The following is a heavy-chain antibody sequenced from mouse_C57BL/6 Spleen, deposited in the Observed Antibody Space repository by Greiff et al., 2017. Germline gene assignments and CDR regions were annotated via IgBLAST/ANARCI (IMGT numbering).Heavy chain of an antibody. CDR2: IYPGSGST. V-gene: IGHV1-55*01. CDR3: ARDGNYYAMDY. J-gene: IGHJ4*01. Sequence: VQLQQPGAELVKPGASVKMSCKASGYTFTSYWITWVKQRPGQGLEWIGDIYPGSGSTNYNEKFKSKATLPVDTSSSTADMQRSSLTSEDSAGDYCARDGNYYAMDYGGQGTSATVSS. CDR1: GYTFTSYW. D-gene: IGHD2-1*01.